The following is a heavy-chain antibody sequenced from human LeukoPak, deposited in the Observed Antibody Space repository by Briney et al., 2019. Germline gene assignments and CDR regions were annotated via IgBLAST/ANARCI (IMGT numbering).Heavy chain of an antibody. Sequence: ASVKVSRKASGYTFTSYDINWVRQATGQGLEWMGWMNPNSGNTGYAQKFQDRVIMTRNSSISTVYMELSSLRSEDTAVYYCARGAIVNYYYYYLDVWGKGTTVTISS. V-gene: IGHV1-8*01. CDR2: MNPNSGNT. CDR3: ARGAIVNYYYYYLDV. J-gene: IGHJ6*03. D-gene: IGHD2-21*01. CDR1: GYTFTSYD.